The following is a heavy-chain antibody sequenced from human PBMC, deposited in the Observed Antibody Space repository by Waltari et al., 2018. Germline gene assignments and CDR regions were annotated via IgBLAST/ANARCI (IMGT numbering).Heavy chain of an antibody. Sequence: QVQLQESGPGLVKPSGTLSLTCAVSGGSISSSNWWSWVRQPPGKGREWIGEIYHSGSTHYNPSLKRRVTISVDKSKNQFSLKLSSVTAADTAVYYCAGGTPDIVVVVAATTGAFDIWGQGTMVTVSS. J-gene: IGHJ3*02. CDR1: GGSISSSNW. V-gene: IGHV4-4*02. CDR2: IYHSGST. CDR3: AGGTPDIVVVVAATTGAFDI. D-gene: IGHD2-15*01.